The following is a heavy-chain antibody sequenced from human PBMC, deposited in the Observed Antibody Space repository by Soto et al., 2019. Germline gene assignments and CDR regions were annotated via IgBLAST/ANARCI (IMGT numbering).Heavy chain of an antibody. J-gene: IGHJ3*02. CDR1: GYTFTSYY. D-gene: IGHD4-4*01. Sequence: QVQLVQSGAEVKKPGASVKVSCKASGYTFTSYYMHWVRQAPGQVLEWMGIINPSGGSTSYAKKFQGRVTMTRNTSTSTVYMELSSLRSEDTAVYYCAISMTTVTDDAFDIWGQGTMVTVSS. CDR3: AISMTTVTDDAFDI. CDR2: INPSGGST. V-gene: IGHV1-46*01.